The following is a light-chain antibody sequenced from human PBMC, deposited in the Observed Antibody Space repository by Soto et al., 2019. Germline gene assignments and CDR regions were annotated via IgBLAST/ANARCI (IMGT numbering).Light chain of an antibody. CDR1: QSVGSY. CDR2: GAS. CDR3: QQYGTSPT. Sequence: EIVLSQSPGTLSLSPGERASLSCRASQSVGSYLASYQHRPGQAPRLLIDGASRRATGIPDRFSVSGSGTDFTIIISRVEPEDFAVYYCQQYGTSPTFGQGTRLEIK. V-gene: IGKV3-20*01. J-gene: IGKJ5*01.